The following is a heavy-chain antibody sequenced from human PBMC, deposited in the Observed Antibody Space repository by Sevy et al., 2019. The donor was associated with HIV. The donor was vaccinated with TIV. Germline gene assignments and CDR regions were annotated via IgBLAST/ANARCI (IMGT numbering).Heavy chain of an antibody. CDR2: IRGSGGST. J-gene: IGHJ4*02. D-gene: IGHD1-20*01. Sequence: GGSLRLSCAASGFTFSSYAMSRVRQAPGKGLEWVSAIRGSGGSTYYADSVKGRFTISRDNSKNTLYLQMNSLRAEDTAVYYCAKHRITGTTYFDYWGQGTLVTVSS. CDR1: GFTFSSYA. CDR3: AKHRITGTTYFDY. V-gene: IGHV3-23*01.